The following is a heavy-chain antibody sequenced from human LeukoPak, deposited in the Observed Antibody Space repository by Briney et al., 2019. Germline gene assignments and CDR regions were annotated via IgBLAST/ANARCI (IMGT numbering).Heavy chain of an antibody. CDR2: TNPNSGGT. CDR3: ARPTTVVTLLDY. J-gene: IGHJ4*02. Sequence: ASVRVSCKASGYTFTSFDINWVRQATGQGPEWMGWTNPNSGGTNYAQKFQGRVTMTRDTSISTAYMELSRLRSDDMAAYYCARPTTVVTLLDYWGQGTLVTVSS. V-gene: IGHV1-2*02. CDR1: GYTFTSFD. D-gene: IGHD4-23*01.